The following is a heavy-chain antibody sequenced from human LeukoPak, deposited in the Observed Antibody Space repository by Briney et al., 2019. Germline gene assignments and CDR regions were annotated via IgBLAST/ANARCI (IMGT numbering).Heavy chain of an antibody. D-gene: IGHD4-17*01. CDR3: ARETVTTVLDY. V-gene: IGHV4-59*12. J-gene: IGHJ4*02. CDR2: IYYSGST. Sequence: GSLRLSCAASGFTFSSYAMSWVRQPPGKGLEWIGYIYYSGSTNYNPSLKSRVTISVDTSKNQFSLKLSSVTAADTAVYYCARETVTTVLDYWGQGTLVTVSS. CDR1: GFTFSSYA.